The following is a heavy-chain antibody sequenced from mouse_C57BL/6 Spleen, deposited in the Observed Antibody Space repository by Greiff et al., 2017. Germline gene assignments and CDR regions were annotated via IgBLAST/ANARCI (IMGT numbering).Heavy chain of an antibody. V-gene: IGHV1-15*01. J-gene: IGHJ2*01. D-gene: IGHD2-4*01. Sequence: QVQLQQSGAELVRPGASVTLSCKASGYTFTDYEMHWVKQTPVHGLEWIGAIDPETGGTAYNQKFKGKAILTADKSSSTAYMELRSLTSEDSAVYYCTCHYDYDVPYFDYWGQGTTLTVSS. CDR2: IDPETGGT. CDR1: GYTFTDYE. CDR3: TCHYDYDVPYFDY.